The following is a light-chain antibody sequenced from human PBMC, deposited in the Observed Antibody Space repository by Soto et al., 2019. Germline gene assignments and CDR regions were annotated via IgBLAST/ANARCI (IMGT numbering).Light chain of an antibody. V-gene: IGKV2-28*01. Sequence: DIVLTQSPLSLPVTPGEPASISCRSSQSLLHSNGNIYLDWYLQKPGQSPQLLIYLGSNRASRVPDRFGGSGSGTDFTLKITRVEAEDVGIYYCMQAIQAPRTFGLGTKVEIE. J-gene: IGKJ1*01. CDR1: QSLLHSNGNIY. CDR3: MQAIQAPRT. CDR2: LGS.